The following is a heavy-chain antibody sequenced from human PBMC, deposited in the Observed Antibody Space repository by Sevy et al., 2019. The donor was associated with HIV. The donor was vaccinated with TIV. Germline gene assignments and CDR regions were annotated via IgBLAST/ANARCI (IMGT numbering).Heavy chain of an antibody. V-gene: IGHV3-33*01. CDR2: IWFDGSNT. J-gene: IGHJ5*02. CDR3: ARDLCPSSRTSCYSDGWFDP. D-gene: IGHD2-2*01. CDR1: GFTFSTYG. Sequence: GGSLRLSCAASGFTFSTYGMHWVRQAPGKGLEWVALIWFDGSNTYYADSVKGRFTISRDIAKNTLHLQMNSLRAEDTAVYYCARDLCPSSRTSCYSDGWFDPWGQGTLVTVSS.